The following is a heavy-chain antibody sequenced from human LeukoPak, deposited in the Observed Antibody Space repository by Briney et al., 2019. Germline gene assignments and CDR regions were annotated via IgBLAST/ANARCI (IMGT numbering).Heavy chain of an antibody. V-gene: IGHV3-30*04. D-gene: IGHD5-12*01. J-gene: IGHJ6*02. CDR2: ISYDGSNK. Sequence: QPGRSLRLSSAASGFTFSSYAMHWVRQAPGKGLEWVAVISYDGSNKYYADSVKGRFTISRDNSKNTLYLQMNSLRAEDTAVYYCARDHRGYSGYDLYYYGMDVWGQGTTVTVSS. CDR1: GFTFSSYA. CDR3: ARDHRGYSGYDLYYYGMDV.